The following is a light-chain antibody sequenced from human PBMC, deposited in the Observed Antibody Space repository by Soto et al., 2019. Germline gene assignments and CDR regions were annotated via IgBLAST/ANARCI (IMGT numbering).Light chain of an antibody. J-gene: IGKJ4*01. Sequence: EIVLTQSPATLSLSPGERATLSCRASQSVSSYLAWYQQKPGQAPRLLIYDTSTRATGTPGSFSGSGSGTEFTLTISSLQSEDFAVYYCQQYNRWPLTFGGGTKVDIK. CDR2: DTS. V-gene: IGKV3-15*01. CDR1: QSVSSY. CDR3: QQYNRWPLT.